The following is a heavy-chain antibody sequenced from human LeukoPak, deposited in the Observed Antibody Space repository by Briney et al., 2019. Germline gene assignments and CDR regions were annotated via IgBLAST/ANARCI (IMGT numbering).Heavy chain of an antibody. J-gene: IGHJ4*02. Sequence: ASVKVSCTASGYTFTSYDINWVRQATGQGLEWMGWMNPNSGNTGYAQKFQGRVTMTRDTSTSTVYMELSSLRSEDAAVCYCGRVVVGVGPDYWGQGTLVTVSS. CDR3: GRVVVGVGPDY. CDR1: GYTFTSYD. CDR2: MNPNSGNT. D-gene: IGHD1-26*01. V-gene: IGHV1-8*01.